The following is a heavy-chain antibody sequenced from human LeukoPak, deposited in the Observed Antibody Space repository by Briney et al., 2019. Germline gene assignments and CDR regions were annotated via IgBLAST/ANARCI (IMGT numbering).Heavy chain of an antibody. CDR2: IIPILGIA. CDR1: GGTFSSYA. D-gene: IGHD2-2*01. CDR3: AREGIVVVPARYYYYYMDV. V-gene: IGHV1-69*04. Sequence: ASVKVSCKASGGTFSSYAISWVRQAPGQGLEWMGRIIPILGIANYAQKFQGRVTMTRDTSISTAYMELSRLRSDDTAVYYCAREGIVVVPARYYYYYMDVWGKGTTVTVSS. J-gene: IGHJ6*03.